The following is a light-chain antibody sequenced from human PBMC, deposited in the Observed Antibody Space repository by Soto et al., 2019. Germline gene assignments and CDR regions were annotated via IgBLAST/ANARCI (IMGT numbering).Light chain of an antibody. CDR2: GAS. CDR3: QQYNSWSPT. V-gene: IGKV3-15*01. CDR1: QSVSNN. J-gene: IGKJ1*01. Sequence: EIVMTQSPSTLSVSPGERVTLSCRASQSVSNNLAWYQQKPGQAPRLLIYGASTTATGIPARLSGSGSGTEFTLTIGSLQSEDFAVYYCQQYNSWSPTFGQGTKVEIK.